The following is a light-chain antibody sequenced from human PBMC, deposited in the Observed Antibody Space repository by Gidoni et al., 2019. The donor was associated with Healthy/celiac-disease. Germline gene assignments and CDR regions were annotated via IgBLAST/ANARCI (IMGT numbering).Light chain of an antibody. CDR2: EVS. J-gene: IGLJ1*01. CDR3: SSYTSSSTLYV. V-gene: IGLV2-14*01. CDR1: ISDVGGYNY. Sequence: QSALTQPASASGSPGQSITISCTGTISDVGGYNYVSWYQQHPGKAPKLMIYEVSNRPSGVSNRFSGSKSGNTASLTISGLQAEDEADYYCSSYTSSSTLYVFGTGTKVTVL.